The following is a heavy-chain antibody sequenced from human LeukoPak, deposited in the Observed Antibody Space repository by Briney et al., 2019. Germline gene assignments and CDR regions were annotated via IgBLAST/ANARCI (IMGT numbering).Heavy chain of an antibody. Sequence: SETLSLTCTVSGDSISNDDFYWSRIRQSPGKGLEWIGYIYYSGNTYYNPSLESRVTISVDTSKNQFSLKLSSVTAADAAVYYCASDTHDYPYYMDVWGKGTTVTVSS. CDR2: IYYSGNT. CDR1: GDSISNDDFY. CDR3: ASDTHDYPYYMDV. J-gene: IGHJ6*03. D-gene: IGHD2-2*02. V-gene: IGHV4-30-4*08.